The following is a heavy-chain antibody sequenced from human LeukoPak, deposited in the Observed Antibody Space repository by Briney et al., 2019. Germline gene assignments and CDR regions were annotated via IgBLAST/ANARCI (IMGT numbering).Heavy chain of an antibody. CDR1: GGSISSSSYY. CDR2: IYYSGST. CDR3: ARQGRLLLQYYFDY. Sequence: PSETLSLTCTVSGGSISSSSYYWGWIRQPPGRGLEWIGSIYYSGSTYYNPSLKSRVTISVDTSKNQFSLKLSSVTAADTAVYYCARQGRLLLQYYFDYWGQGTLVTVPS. D-gene: IGHD3-22*01. V-gene: IGHV4-39*01. J-gene: IGHJ4*02.